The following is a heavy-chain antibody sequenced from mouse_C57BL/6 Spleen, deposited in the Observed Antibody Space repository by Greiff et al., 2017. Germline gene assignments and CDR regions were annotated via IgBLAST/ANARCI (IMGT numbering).Heavy chain of an antibody. V-gene: IGHV1-47*01. J-gene: IGHJ4*01. Sequence: QVQLQQSGAELVKPGASVKISCTASGYTFTTYPIEWMRQNHGKSLEWIGNFHPYNDDTKYTEKLKGQITLTVENSNSTVYMELSRLTSDDSDVFYCERGYGSSPRDMDYWGQGTSVTVSS. CDR3: ERGYGSSPRDMDY. CDR1: GYTFTTYP. CDR2: FHPYNDDT. D-gene: IGHD1-1*01.